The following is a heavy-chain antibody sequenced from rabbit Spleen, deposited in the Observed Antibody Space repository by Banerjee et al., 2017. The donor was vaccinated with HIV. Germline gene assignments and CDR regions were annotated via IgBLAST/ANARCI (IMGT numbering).Heavy chain of an antibody. CDR1: GFDFTSYY. J-gene: IGHJ6*01. V-gene: IGHV1S7*01. CDR2: IDPVFGSA. CDR3: ARAGYAGYGYANFRDYYGMDL. D-gene: IGHD6-1*01. Sequence: QLKESGGGLVQPGGSLKLSCKASGFDFTSYYMSWVRQAPGKGLEWIGYIDPVFGSAYYASWVNGRFSISRENTQNTVSLQLNSLTAADTATYFCARAGYAGYGYANFRDYYGMDLWGPGTLVTVS.